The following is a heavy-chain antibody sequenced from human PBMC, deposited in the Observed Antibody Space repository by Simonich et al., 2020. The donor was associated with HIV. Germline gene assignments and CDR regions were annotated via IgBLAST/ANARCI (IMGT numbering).Heavy chain of an antibody. CDR2: IKQDGSEK. CDR3: ANLRDYRTIFEY. V-gene: IGHV3-7*01. J-gene: IGHJ4*02. D-gene: IGHD3-9*01. Sequence: EVQVVESGGGLVQPGGSLRLSCAVSGFTMRSYWMSWVRQAPGKGLGWVATIKQDGSEKYYVDSVKDRFTISRDNAKNSLYLQMNSLRAEDTAVYYCANLRDYRTIFEYWGQGTLVTVSS. CDR1: GFTMRSYW.